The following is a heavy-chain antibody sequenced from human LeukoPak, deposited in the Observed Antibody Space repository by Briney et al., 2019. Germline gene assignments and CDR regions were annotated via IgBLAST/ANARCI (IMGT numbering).Heavy chain of an antibody. J-gene: IGHJ4*02. V-gene: IGHV4-59*01. D-gene: IGHD2-15*01. Sequence: PSETLSLTCTVSGASITNYYWNWIRQPPGKGLEWIGYFYYSGSDNYNPSLKSRITISVDTSKNQFSLKLSSVTAADTAVYYCVRGYCSGATCYHFDYWGQRTLVTVSS. CDR3: VRGYCSGATCYHFDY. CDR1: GASITNYY. CDR2: FYYSGSD.